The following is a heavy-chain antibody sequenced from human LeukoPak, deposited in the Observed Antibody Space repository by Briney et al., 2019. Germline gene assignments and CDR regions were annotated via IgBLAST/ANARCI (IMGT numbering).Heavy chain of an antibody. J-gene: IGHJ4*02. CDR1: GAPISSYY. Sequence: SETLSLTCTVSGAPISSYYWSWIRQSPGKELEWIGYIYYIGTTSHNPSLKSRVTISVDTSKNQFSLQLSSVTAADTAVYYCARAPGFNGHYFLDYWGQGTLVTVSS. V-gene: IGHV4-59*08. D-gene: IGHD3-22*01. CDR3: ARAPGFNGHYFLDY. CDR2: IYYIGTT.